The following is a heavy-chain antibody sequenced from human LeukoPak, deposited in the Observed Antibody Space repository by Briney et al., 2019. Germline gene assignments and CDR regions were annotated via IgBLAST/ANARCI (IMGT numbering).Heavy chain of an antibody. CDR2: IYHGGST. Sequence: SETLSLTCTVSDYSISSGYYWGWIRQPPGKGLEWIGSIYHGGSTYYNPSLKSRVTISLDTSKNQFSLKLSSVTAADTAVYYCARMPYGDFDFDYWGQGTLVTVSS. J-gene: IGHJ4*02. D-gene: IGHD4-17*01. CDR3: ARMPYGDFDFDY. CDR1: DYSISSGYY. V-gene: IGHV4-38-2*02.